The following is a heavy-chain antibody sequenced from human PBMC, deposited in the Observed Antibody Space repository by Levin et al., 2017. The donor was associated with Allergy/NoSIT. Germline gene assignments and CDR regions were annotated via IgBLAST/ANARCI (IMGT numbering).Heavy chain of an antibody. J-gene: IGHJ4*02. D-gene: IGHD2-2*01. V-gene: IGHV3-11*01. Sequence: PGGSLRLSCAASGFTFSDYYMSWIRQAPGRGLEWVSYISSSGSTIYYADSVKGRFTISRDNAKNSLYLQMNSLRAEDTAVYYCAKDISLPALDYWGQGTLVTVSS. CDR3: AKDISLPALDY. CDR2: ISSSGSTI. CDR1: GFTFSDYY.